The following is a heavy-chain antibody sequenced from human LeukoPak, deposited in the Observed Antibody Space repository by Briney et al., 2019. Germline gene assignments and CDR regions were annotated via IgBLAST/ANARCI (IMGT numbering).Heavy chain of an antibody. J-gene: IGHJ4*02. D-gene: IGHD6-19*01. CDR1: GFTFSSYA. Sequence: GRSLRLSCAASGFTFSSYAMHWVRQAPGKGLEWVAVISYDGSNKYYADSVKGRFTISRDNSKNTLYLQMNSLRAEDTAVYYCAKKNSPGIAVAGCFDYWGQGTLVTVSS. V-gene: IGHV3-30-3*02. CDR2: ISYDGSNK. CDR3: AKKNSPGIAVAGCFDY.